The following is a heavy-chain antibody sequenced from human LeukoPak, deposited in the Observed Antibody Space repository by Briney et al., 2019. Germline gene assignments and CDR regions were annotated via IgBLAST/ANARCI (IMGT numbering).Heavy chain of an antibody. CDR2: IRYDGSNK. CDR3: ANLGVRMYYYDSSELSYPLGLDY. Sequence: GGSLRLSCAASGFTFSSYGMHWVRQAPGKGLEWVAFIRYDGSNKYYADSVKGRFTISRDNSKNTLYLQMNSLRAEDTAVYYCANLGVRMYYYDSSELSYPLGLDYWGQGTLVTVSS. D-gene: IGHD3-22*01. V-gene: IGHV3-30*02. CDR1: GFTFSSYG. J-gene: IGHJ4*02.